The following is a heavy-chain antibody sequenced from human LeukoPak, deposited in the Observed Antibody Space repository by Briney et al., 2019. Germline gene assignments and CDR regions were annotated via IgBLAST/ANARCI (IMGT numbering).Heavy chain of an antibody. D-gene: IGHD1-26*01. CDR1: GFTFSSYE. J-gene: IGHJ4*02. Sequence: GGSLRLSCAASGFTFSSYEMNWVRQAPGKGLEWVSYISSSGSTIYYADSVKGRFTISRDNAKNSLYLQLNSLSVEDTAVYYCASRIVGTPDYFDYWGQGTLVTVSS. V-gene: IGHV3-48*03. CDR3: ASRIVGTPDYFDY. CDR2: ISSSGSTI.